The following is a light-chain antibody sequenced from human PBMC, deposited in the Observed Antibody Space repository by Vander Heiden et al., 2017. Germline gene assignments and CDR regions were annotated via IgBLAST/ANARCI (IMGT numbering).Light chain of an antibody. CDR1: QSISSY. J-gene: IGKJ4*01. Sequence: EMEMTRSPSPLSACVGDRVTISCRASQSISSYLIWYQQKPGKAPRLLIYAASSLQSGIPSRFSGSGSGTDFTLTISSLEPEDFAAYYCQQSSSCPALAFGRGTKVEIK. CDR2: AAS. V-gene: IGKV1-39*01. CDR3: QQSSSCPALA.